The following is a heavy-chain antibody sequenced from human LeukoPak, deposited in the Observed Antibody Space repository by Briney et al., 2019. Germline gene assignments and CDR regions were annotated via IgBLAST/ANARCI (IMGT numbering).Heavy chain of an antibody. V-gene: IGHV5-51*01. CDR3: ARIPLDRYGSGSYAFDI. D-gene: IGHD3-10*01. CDR1: GYSFTNQW. Sequence: GESLKISCKGSGYSFTNQWIGWVRQMPGKGLEWMGIIYPGDSDTRYSPSFQGQVTISADKSISTAYLQWSSLKASDTAMYYCARIPLDRYGSGSYAFDIWGQGTMVTVSS. CDR2: IYPGDSDT. J-gene: IGHJ3*02.